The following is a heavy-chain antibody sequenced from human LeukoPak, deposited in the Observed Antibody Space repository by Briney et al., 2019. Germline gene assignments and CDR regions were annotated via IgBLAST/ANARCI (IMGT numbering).Heavy chain of an antibody. Sequence: PGGSLRLSCAASGFTFSSYAMHWVRQAPGKGLEWVAVISYDGSNKYYADSVKGRFTISRDNSKNTLYLQMNSLRAEDTAVYYGGRGGGYGGLSYFDYWGQGTLVTVSS. CDR2: ISYDGSNK. CDR1: GFTFSSYA. CDR3: GRGGGYGGLSYFDY. J-gene: IGHJ4*02. D-gene: IGHD4/OR15-4a*01. V-gene: IGHV3-30*04.